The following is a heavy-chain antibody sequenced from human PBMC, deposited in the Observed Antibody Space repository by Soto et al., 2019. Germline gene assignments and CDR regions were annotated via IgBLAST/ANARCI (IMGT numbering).Heavy chain of an antibody. CDR3: ARSITIFGVAPSYFDY. J-gene: IGHJ4*02. CDR1: GGSFSGYY. D-gene: IGHD3-3*01. Sequence: SETLSLTCAVYGGSFSGYYWSWIRQPPGKGLEWIGEINHSGSTNYNPSLKSRVTISVDTSKNQFSLKLSSVTAADTAVYYCARSITIFGVAPSYFDYWGQGTLVTVSS. V-gene: IGHV4-34*01. CDR2: INHSGST.